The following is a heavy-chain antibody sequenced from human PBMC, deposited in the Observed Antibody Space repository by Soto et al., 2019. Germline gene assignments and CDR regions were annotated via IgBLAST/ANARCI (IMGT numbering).Heavy chain of an antibody. CDR1: GYSFTSYW. Sequence: PGESLKISCKGSGYSFTSYWIGWVRQMPGKGLEWMGIIYPGDSDTRYSPSFQGQVTISXVXXXXTXYXQXXXLKAXDTAMYYCARQAVAGTVDFDYWGQGTLVTVSS. CDR2: IYPGDSDT. J-gene: IGHJ4*02. D-gene: IGHD6-19*01. CDR3: ARQAVAGTVDFDY. V-gene: IGHV5-51*01.